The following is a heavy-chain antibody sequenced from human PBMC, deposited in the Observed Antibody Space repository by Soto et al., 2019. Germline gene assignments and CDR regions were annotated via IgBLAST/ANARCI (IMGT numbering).Heavy chain of an antibody. CDR1: SGSISSSNW. Sequence: QVQLQESGPGLVKPSGTLSLTCAVSSGSISSSNWWSWVRQPPGKGLEWIGEIYHSGSTNYNPSLKSRVTISVDKSKNQFSLKLSSVPAADTAVYYCARVAPRVLGWLFSGWFDPWGQGTLVTVSS. V-gene: IGHV4-4*02. D-gene: IGHD3-3*01. CDR3: ARVAPRVLGWLFSGWFDP. J-gene: IGHJ5*02. CDR2: IYHSGST.